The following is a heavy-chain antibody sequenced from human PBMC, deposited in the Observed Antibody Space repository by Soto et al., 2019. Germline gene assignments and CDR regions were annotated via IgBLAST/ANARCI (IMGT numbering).Heavy chain of an antibody. D-gene: IGHD4-17*01. J-gene: IGHJ6*02. CDR1: GFTFSSYA. Sequence: GGSLRLSCAASGFTFSSYAMHWVRQAPGKGLEGVAVISYDGSNKYYADSVKGRFTISRDNSKNTLYLQMNSLRAEDTAVYYCARSDYGDYLSDYYYGMDVWGHGTTVTVSS. V-gene: IGHV3-30-3*01. CDR2: ISYDGSNK. CDR3: ARSDYGDYLSDYYYGMDV.